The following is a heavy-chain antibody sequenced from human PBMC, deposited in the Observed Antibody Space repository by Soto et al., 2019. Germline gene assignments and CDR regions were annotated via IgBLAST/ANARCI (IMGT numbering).Heavy chain of an antibody. D-gene: IGHD3-10*01. J-gene: IGHJ5*02. CDR1: GGSLRSSNW. V-gene: IGHV4-4*02. CDR3: ARRRSSLWSGNLTNWFDP. Sequence: VQLQESGPGLVKPSGTLSLTCTVSGGSLRSSNWWAWVRLPPGKGLGWVGGIGHTGNTNYNPSLEGRVTISVEKARNLFSLDLNSVTAADTAVYFCARRRSSLWSGNLTNWFDPWGQGTLVTVSS. CDR2: IGHTGNT.